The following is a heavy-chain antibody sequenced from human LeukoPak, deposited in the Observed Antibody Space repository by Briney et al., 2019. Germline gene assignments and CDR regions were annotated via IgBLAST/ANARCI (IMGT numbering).Heavy chain of an antibody. CDR2: INPNSGGT. J-gene: IGHJ4*02. CDR3: ARVGNKVDPIYYFDY. CDR1: GYTFTGYY. D-gene: IGHD7-27*01. Sequence: ASVKVSCKASGYTFTGYYMHWVRQAPGQGLEWMGWINPNSGGTNYAQKFQGRVTKTRDTSISTAYMELSRLRSDDTAVYYCARVGNKVDPIYYFDYWGQGTLVTVSS. V-gene: IGHV1-2*02.